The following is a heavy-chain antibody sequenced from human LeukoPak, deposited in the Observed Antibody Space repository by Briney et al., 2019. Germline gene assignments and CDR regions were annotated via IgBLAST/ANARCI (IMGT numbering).Heavy chain of an antibody. J-gene: IGHJ3*02. Sequence: PSETLSLTCTASDASISNYYWNWIRQPAGKGLEWIGRIYSSGSTNYNPSVKSPVTMSVDTSKNQFSLKLNSVTAADTAVYYCARSRCYNCAFDIWGQGTMVTVSS. CDR1: DASISNYY. V-gene: IGHV4-4*07. D-gene: IGHD2-2*02. CDR3: ARSRCYNCAFDI. CDR2: IYSSGST.